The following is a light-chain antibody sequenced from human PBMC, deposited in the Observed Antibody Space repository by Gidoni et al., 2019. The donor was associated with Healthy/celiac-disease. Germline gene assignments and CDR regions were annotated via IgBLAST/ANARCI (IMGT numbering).Light chain of an antibody. CDR1: QSVLYSSNNKNY. CDR3: QQYYSTPLT. CDR2: WAS. J-gene: IGKJ4*01. Sequence: DNVMTQSPDSLAGSLGERATINCKSSQSVLYSSNNKNYLAWYQQKPGQPPKLLIYWASTRESGVPDRFSGSGSGTDFTLTISSLQAEDVAVYYCQQYYSTPLTFGGXTKVEIK. V-gene: IGKV4-1*01.